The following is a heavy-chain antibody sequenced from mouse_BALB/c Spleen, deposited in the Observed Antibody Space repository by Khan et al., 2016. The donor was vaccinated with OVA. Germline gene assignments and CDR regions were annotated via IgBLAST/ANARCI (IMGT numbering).Heavy chain of an antibody. D-gene: IGHD1-1*01. CDR1: GYSITSDYA. J-gene: IGHJ2*01. CDR2: ISYSGYT. Sequence: VQLQQSGPGLMKPPQSLSLTCTVTGYSITSDYAWNWIRQFPGNKLEWMGYISYSGYTSYNPSLKSRISVTRDTSKNQFFLQLNSVTTEDTATYFCSRSVYYSGSTLYYFDFWGQGTTLTVSS. CDR3: SRSVYYSGSTLYYFDF. V-gene: IGHV3-2*02.